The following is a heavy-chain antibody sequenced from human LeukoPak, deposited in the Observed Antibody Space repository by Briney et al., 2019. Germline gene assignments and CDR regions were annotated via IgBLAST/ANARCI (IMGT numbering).Heavy chain of an antibody. CDR3: AREILAPGKTHDY. CDR2: INSDGSST. J-gene: IGHJ4*02. Sequence: GGSLRLSCAASGFTFSSYWMHWVRQAPGKGLVWVSRINSDGSSTSYADSVKGRFTISRDNAKDTLFLQINSLRAEDTAVYYCAREILAPGKTHDYWGQGTLVTVSS. V-gene: IGHV3-74*01. CDR1: GFTFSSYW.